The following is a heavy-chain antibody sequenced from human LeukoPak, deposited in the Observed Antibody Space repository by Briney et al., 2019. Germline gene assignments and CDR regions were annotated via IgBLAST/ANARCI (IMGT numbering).Heavy chain of an antibody. Sequence: GGSLRLSCAASGFTFSTHTMNWVRQPPGKGLQWVSSISGRGGTYYADSVKGRFTISRDNSKNTLYLQMNSLRAEDTAVYYCARDGYYYGSGSLREYYFDYWGQGTLVTVSS. CDR3: ARDGYYYGSGSLREYYFDY. J-gene: IGHJ4*02. D-gene: IGHD3-10*01. CDR1: GFTFSTHT. V-gene: IGHV3-23*01. CDR2: ISGRGGT.